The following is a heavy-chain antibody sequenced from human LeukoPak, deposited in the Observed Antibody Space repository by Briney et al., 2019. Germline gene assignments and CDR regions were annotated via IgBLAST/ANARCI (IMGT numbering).Heavy chain of an antibody. CDR1: GYTFSGYY. Sequence: GASVKVSCKASGYTFSGYYMHWVRQASRQGLEWMGWINPNSGGTKYAQKFQGRVTMARDTSISTAYMELSRLRSDDTAVYYCARDLRNNCFDSWGQGTLVTVSS. CDR2: INPNSGGT. V-gene: IGHV1-2*02. J-gene: IGHJ5*01. CDR3: ARDLRNNCFDS.